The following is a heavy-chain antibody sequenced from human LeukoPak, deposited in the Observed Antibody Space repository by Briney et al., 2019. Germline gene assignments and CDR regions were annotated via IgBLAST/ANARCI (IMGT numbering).Heavy chain of an antibody. CDR2: IYYSGST. Sequence: PSETLSLTCTVSGGSISSSSYYWGWIRQPPGKELEWIGSIYYSGSTYYNPSLKSRVTISVDTSKNQFSLKLSSVTAADTAVYYCARDRAYCSGGSCYPPDWFDPWGQGTLVTVSS. J-gene: IGHJ5*02. CDR1: GGSISSSSYY. D-gene: IGHD2-15*01. V-gene: IGHV4-39*07. CDR3: ARDRAYCSGGSCYPPDWFDP.